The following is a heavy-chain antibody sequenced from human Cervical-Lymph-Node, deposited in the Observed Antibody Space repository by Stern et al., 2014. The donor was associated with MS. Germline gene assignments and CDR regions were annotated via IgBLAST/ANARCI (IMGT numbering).Heavy chain of an antibody. Sequence: ESGPALVKPTQTLTLTCAFSGFSLSTSGMCVTWIRQTPGKALEWLSLIDWDDDKYYSPSLKTRLTISKDTSKNQVVLTMTNMDPEDTGTYYCARTAAQLRFMEWHYYYGMDVWGQGTTVTVSS. V-gene: IGHV2-70*01. CDR3: ARTAAQLRFMEWHYYYGMDV. CDR1: GFSLSTSGMC. CDR2: IDWDDDK. D-gene: IGHD3-3*01. J-gene: IGHJ6*02.